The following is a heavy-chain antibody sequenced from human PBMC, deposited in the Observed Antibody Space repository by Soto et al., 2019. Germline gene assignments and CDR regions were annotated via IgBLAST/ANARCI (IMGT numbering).Heavy chain of an antibody. Sequence: QVQLVESGGGVVQPGRSLRLSCAASGFTFSSYAMHWVRQAPGKGLEWVAVISNDGSNKYYADSVKGRFTISRDNSKNTLYLQMTSLRAEDTAVYYCARDGRYSYGGYYFDYWGQGTLVTVSS. D-gene: IGHD5-18*01. CDR3: ARDGRYSYGGYYFDY. CDR2: ISNDGSNK. CDR1: GFTFSSYA. J-gene: IGHJ4*02. V-gene: IGHV3-30-3*01.